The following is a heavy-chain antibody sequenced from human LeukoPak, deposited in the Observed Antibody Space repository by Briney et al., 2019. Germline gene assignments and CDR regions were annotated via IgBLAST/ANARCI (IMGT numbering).Heavy chain of an antibody. V-gene: IGHV3-23*01. CDR2: ISGSGDST. Sequence: GGSLRLSCTASGFIFDTHTLTWVRQAPGKGLEWVASISGSGDSTNYGDSVKGRFTISRDNFKRTVHLEMSNLRADDTAMYYCIRRAAVRGMDFWGLGTTVIVSS. J-gene: IGHJ6*02. D-gene: IGHD1-14*01. CDR1: GFIFDTHT. CDR3: IRRAAVRGMDF.